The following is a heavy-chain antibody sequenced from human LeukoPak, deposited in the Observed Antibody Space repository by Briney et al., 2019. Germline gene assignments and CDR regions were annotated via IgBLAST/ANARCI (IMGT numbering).Heavy chain of an antibody. D-gene: IGHD2-2*01. CDR2: ISYDGSNK. J-gene: IGHJ6*02. CDR3: ARDLRGCSSTSCYWYYYYYYGMDV. Sequence: PGGSLRLSCAASGFTFSSYWMHWVRQAPGKGLEWVAVISYDGSNKYYADSVKGRFTISRDNSKNTLYLQMNSLRAEDTAVYYCARDLRGCSSTSCYWYYYYYYGMDVWGQGTTVTVSS. CDR1: GFTFSSYW. V-gene: IGHV3-30*03.